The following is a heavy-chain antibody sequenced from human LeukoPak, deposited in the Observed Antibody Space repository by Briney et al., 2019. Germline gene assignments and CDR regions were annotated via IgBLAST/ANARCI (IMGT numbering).Heavy chain of an antibody. CDR3: ARGPVYYDILTGYPSYYGMDV. J-gene: IGHJ6*02. CDR1: GYTFTSYD. CDR2: MNPNSGNT. V-gene: IGHV1-8*02. Sequence: ASVKVSCKASGYTFTSYDINWVRQATGQGLEWMGWMNPNSGNTGYAQKFQGRVTMTRNTSISTAYMELSSLRSEDTAVYYCARGPVYYDILTGYPSYYGMDVWGPGTTVTVSS. D-gene: IGHD3-9*01.